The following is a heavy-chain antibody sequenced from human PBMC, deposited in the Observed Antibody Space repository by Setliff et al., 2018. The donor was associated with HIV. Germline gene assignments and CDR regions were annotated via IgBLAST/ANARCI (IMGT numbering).Heavy chain of an antibody. CDR1: GFTFSDAW. D-gene: IGHD7-27*01. J-gene: IGHJ4*02. Sequence: GGSLRLSCAASGFTFSDAWMNWVRQAPGKGPEWVGRIKSESDGGTTDLAAPVKGRFTISRDDSDKTLYLQMNSLRGDDTAVYYCATIPWGLFDYWGQGKLVTVSS. V-gene: IGHV3-15*05. CDR3: ATIPWGLFDY. CDR2: IKSESDGGTT.